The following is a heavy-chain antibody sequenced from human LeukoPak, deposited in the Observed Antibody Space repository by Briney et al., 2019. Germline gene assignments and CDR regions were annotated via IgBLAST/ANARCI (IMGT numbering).Heavy chain of an antibody. CDR3: ARDGGIALAGTLGMDV. D-gene: IGHD6-19*01. J-gene: IGHJ6*02. CDR1: GYSFTSYW. V-gene: IGHV5-51*01. Sequence: GESLKISCKGSGYSFTSYWIGWVRQMPGKGLEWMGIIYPGDSDTRYSPSFQGQVTISADKSISTAYLQWSSLKASDTAMYYCARDGGIALAGTLGMDVWGQGTTVTVSS. CDR2: IYPGDSDT.